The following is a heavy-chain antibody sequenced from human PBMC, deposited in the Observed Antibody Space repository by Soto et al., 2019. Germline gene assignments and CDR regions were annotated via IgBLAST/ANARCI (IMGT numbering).Heavy chain of an antibody. CDR3: ARDLNPYYYDSSGSFDAFDI. CDR1: GGTFSSYT. CDR2: IIPILGIA. D-gene: IGHD3-22*01. J-gene: IGHJ3*02. Sequence: GASVKVSCKASGGTFSSYTISWVRQAPGQGLELMGRIIPILGIANYAQKFQGRVTITADKSTSTAYMELSSLRSEDTAVYYCARDLNPYYYDSSGSFDAFDIWGQGTMVT. V-gene: IGHV1-69*04.